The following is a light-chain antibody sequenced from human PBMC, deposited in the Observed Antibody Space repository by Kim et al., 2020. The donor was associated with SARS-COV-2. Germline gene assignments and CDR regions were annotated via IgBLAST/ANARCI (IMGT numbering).Light chain of an antibody. CDR3: AAWDDSLNGWV. V-gene: IGLV1-44*01. J-gene: IGLJ3*02. CDR1: SSNIGSNT. Sequence: GQRVTISCSGSSSNIGSNTVNWYQQLPGTAPKLLIYSNNQRPSGVPDRFSGCKSGTSASLAISGLQSEDEADYYCAAWDDSLNGWVFGGGTKLTVL. CDR2: SNN.